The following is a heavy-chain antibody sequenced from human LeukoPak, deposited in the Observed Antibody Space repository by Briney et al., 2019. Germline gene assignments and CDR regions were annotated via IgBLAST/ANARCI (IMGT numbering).Heavy chain of an antibody. CDR3: ASHHNNRD. CDR1: GFTFSSYS. Sequence: GGSLRLSCAASGFTFSSYSMNWVRQAPGKGLEWVSYISSSSSTIYYADSVKGRFTISRDNGKNSLYLQMSSLRDEDTAVYYCASHHNNRDWGQGTLVTVSS. V-gene: IGHV3-48*02. J-gene: IGHJ4*02. CDR2: ISSSSSTI. D-gene: IGHD2/OR15-2a*01.